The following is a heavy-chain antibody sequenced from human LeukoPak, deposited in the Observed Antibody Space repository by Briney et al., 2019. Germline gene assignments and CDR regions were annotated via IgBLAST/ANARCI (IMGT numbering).Heavy chain of an antibody. J-gene: IGHJ4*02. V-gene: IGHV3-48*03. CDR3: ARGVAAAGTNYFDY. CDR1: GFTFSSYE. CDR2: ISSSGSTI. Sequence: PGGSLRLSCAASGFTFSSYEMNWVRQAPGKGLEWVSYISSSGSTIYYADSVKGRFTISRDNAKNSLYLQMNSLRAEDTAVYYCARGVAAAGTNYFDYWGQGTLVTVSS. D-gene: IGHD6-13*01.